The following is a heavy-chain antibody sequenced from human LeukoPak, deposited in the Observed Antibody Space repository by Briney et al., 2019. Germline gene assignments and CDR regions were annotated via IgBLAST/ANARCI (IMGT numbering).Heavy chain of an antibody. Sequence: GGSLRLSCTASGFSVSHNYMNWVRQAPGKGLEWVALIYSGGNKHYADSVKGRFTISRDNSKNTLYLQMSSLRGEDTAVYYCTRDTPGIAASVSGGWGQGTLVTVSS. J-gene: IGHJ4*02. CDR2: IYSGGNK. D-gene: IGHD6-13*01. CDR1: GFSVSHNY. V-gene: IGHV3-53*01. CDR3: TRDTPGIAASVSGG.